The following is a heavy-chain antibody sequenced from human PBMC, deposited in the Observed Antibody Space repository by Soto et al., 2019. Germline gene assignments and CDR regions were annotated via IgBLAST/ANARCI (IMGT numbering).Heavy chain of an antibody. D-gene: IGHD1-26*01. J-gene: IGHJ4*02. Sequence: SETLSLTCTVSGGSISSGGYYWSWIRQHPGKGLEWIGYIYYSGSTYYNPSLKSRVTISVDTSKNQFSLKLSSVTAADTAVYYCARVMTGTYVGLGYYFDYWGQGTPVTVSS. CDR1: GGSISSGGYY. V-gene: IGHV4-31*03. CDR3: ARVMTGTYVGLGYYFDY. CDR2: IYYSGST.